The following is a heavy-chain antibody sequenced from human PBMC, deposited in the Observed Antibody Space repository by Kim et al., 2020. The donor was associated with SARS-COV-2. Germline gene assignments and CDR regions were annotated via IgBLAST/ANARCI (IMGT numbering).Heavy chain of an antibody. D-gene: IGHD1-26*01. Sequence: ASVKVSCKASGYTFTGYHINWVRQAPGQGLEWMGRISANSGGTKYAQKLQGRVTMTRDTSTSTAYMELSRLRSDDTAVYYCAPSDTYYFDYWGQGTLVTVSS. CDR1: GYTFTGYH. CDR3: APSDTYYFDY. V-gene: IGHV1-2*06. CDR2: ISANSGGT. J-gene: IGHJ4*02.